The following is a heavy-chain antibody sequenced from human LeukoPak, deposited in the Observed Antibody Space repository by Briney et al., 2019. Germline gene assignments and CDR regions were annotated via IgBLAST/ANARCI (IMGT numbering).Heavy chain of an antibody. Sequence: GGSLRLSCAASGFTFSSYSMNWVRQAPGKGLEWVSFIASTSSHIYYADSVKGRFTISRDNAENSMYLQMNSLRAENTAVYYCAKNEGYSLDYWGQGTLVTVSS. V-gene: IGHV3-21*01. CDR2: IASTSSHI. CDR1: GFTFSSYS. CDR3: AKNEGYSLDY. J-gene: IGHJ4*02.